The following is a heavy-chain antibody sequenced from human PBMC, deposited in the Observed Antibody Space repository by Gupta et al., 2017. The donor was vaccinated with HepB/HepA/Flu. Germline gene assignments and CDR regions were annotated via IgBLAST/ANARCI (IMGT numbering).Heavy chain of an antibody. CDR2: IYYRGST. Sequence: QLPLPESGPGLVKPSETLSLTCTVSGDSISSSGYYWGWIRQPPGKGLEWIGSIYYRGSTYYNPSLKSRVTISVDLSKNQAARKLNSVNAADTAVYYCARLGRGRSNSCHEPQGGGAVDLWGQGTLVTVSA. V-gene: IGHV4-39*01. CDR3: ARLGRGRSNSCHEPQGGGAVDL. J-gene: IGHJ5*02. D-gene: IGHD2-2*01. CDR1: GDSISSSGYY.